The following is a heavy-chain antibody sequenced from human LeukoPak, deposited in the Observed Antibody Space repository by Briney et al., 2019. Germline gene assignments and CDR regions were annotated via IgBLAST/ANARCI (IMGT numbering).Heavy chain of an antibody. CDR3: ARSRDHWYFEL. V-gene: IGHV4-59*08. CDR2: ISFSGTT. CDR1: GGSFTRYY. Sequence: RPSETLSLTCTASGGSFTRYYWSWVRQSPGKGLEWIGSISFSGTTNYNPSLKSRVTISGDTSKSQIFLNLTSVTAADTATFYCARSRDHWYFELWGRGTLVTVAS. J-gene: IGHJ2*01.